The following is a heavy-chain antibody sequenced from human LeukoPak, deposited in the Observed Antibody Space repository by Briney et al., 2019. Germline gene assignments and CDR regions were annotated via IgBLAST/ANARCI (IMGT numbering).Heavy chain of an antibody. J-gene: IGHJ4*02. Sequence: ASVKVSCKASGYTFTSYYMHWVRQAPGQGLXXXXXXXXXXGSTSYAQKFQGRVTMTRDTSTSTVYMELSSLRSEDTAVYYCARAPGYCGGGSCYSALDYWGQGTLVTVSS. CDR3: ARAPGYCGGGSCYSALDY. V-gene: IGHV1-46*01. CDR1: GYTFTSYY. D-gene: IGHD2-15*01. CDR2: XXXXXGST.